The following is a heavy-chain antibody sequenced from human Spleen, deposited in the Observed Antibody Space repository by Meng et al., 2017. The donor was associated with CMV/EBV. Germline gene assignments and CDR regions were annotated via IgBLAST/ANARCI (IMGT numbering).Heavy chain of an antibody. D-gene: IGHD6-19*01. CDR1: GFTFSSYS. CDR2: ISSSSSYI. V-gene: IGHV3-21*01. Sequence: SGFTFSSYSMNWVRQAPGKGLEWVSSISSSSSYIYYADSVKGRFTISRDNAKNSLYLQMNSLRAEDTAVYYCAREPGYSSGWSYYFDYWGQGTLVTVSS. CDR3: AREPGYSSGWSYYFDY. J-gene: IGHJ4*02.